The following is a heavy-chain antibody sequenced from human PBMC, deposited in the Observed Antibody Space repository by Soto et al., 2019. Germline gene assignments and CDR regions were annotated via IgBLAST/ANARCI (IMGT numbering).Heavy chain of an antibody. J-gene: IGHJ4*02. CDR1: GGSISSGGYS. V-gene: IGHV4-30-2*01. Sequence: PSETLSLTCAVSGGSISSGGYSWSWIRQPPGKGLEWIGYIYHSGSTYYNPSLKSRVTISVDRFKNQFSLKLTSVTAADTAVYYCARDKITGLFDYWGQGTLVTVSS. D-gene: IGHD2-8*02. CDR3: ARDKITGLFDY. CDR2: IYHSGST.